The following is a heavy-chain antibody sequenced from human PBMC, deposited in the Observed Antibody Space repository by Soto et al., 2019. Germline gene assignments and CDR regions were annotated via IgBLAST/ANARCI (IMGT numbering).Heavy chain of an antibody. V-gene: IGHV4-30-2*01. J-gene: IGHJ4*02. CDR1: GGSISSGGYS. D-gene: IGHD4-17*01. CDR2: IYHSGST. CDR3: ARGPTATTDY. Sequence: PSETLSLTCAVSGGSISSGGYSWSWIRQPPGKGLEWIGYIYHSGSTYYNPSLKSRVTISVDRSKNQFSLKLSSVTAADTAVYYCARGPTATTDYWGQGILVTVSS.